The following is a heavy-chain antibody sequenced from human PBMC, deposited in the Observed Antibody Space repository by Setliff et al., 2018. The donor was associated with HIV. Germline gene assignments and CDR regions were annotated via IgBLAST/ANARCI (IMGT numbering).Heavy chain of an antibody. D-gene: IGHD5-12*01. Sequence: GASVKVSCKASGYTFTGYYMHWVRQAPGQGLEWMGRINPNSGGTNYAQKFQGRVTMTRDTSMNTAYMELSRLRSDDTAVYYCARGRDGYNYLLREDYYGMGVWGQGTTVTVSS. CDR3: ARGRDGYNYLLREDYYGMGV. V-gene: IGHV1-2*06. CDR1: GYTFTGYY. J-gene: IGHJ6*02. CDR2: INPNSGGT.